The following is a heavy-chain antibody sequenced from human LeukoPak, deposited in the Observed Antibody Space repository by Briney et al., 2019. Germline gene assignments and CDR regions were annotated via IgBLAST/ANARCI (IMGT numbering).Heavy chain of an antibody. Sequence: PGGSLRLSCAASGFTFSSHAMSWVRQAPGKGLEWVSAISGSGGSTYYADSVKGRFTISRDNSKNSLYLQMNSLRAEDTAVYYCARTRRYYYDSSGYFDYWGQGTLVTVSS. D-gene: IGHD3-22*01. CDR2: ISGSGGST. J-gene: IGHJ4*02. CDR3: ARTRRYYYDSSGYFDY. V-gene: IGHV3-23*01. CDR1: GFTFSSHA.